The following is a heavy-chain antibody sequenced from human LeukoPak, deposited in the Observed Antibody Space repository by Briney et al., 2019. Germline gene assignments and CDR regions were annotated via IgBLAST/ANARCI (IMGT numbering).Heavy chain of an antibody. Sequence: SETLSLTCAVYGGSFSGYYWSWIRQPPGKGLEWIGEINHSGSTNYNPSLKSRVTISVDTSKNQFSLKLSSVTAADTAVYYCARLGSGSYDYYYYMDVWGKGTTVTISS. V-gene: IGHV4-34*01. CDR3: ARLGSGSYDYYYYMDV. J-gene: IGHJ6*03. CDR1: GGSFSGYY. CDR2: INHSGST. D-gene: IGHD3-10*01.